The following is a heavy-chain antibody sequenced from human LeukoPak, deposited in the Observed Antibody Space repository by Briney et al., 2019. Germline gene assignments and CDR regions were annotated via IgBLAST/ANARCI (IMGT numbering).Heavy chain of an antibody. Sequence: GGSLRLSCAASGFTFSSYWMSWVRQAPGKGLEWVANIKQDGSEKYYVDSVKGRFTISRDNAKNSLYLQMNSLRAEDTAVYYCARVRDSSSWYGGAPFYFDYWGQGTLVTVSS. CDR3: ARVRDSSSWYGGAPFYFDY. CDR2: IKQDGSEK. J-gene: IGHJ4*02. CDR1: GFTFSSYW. V-gene: IGHV3-7*01. D-gene: IGHD6-13*01.